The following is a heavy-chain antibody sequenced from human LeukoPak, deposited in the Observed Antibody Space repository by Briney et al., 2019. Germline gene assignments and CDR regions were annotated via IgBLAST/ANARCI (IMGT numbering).Heavy chain of an antibody. J-gene: IGHJ3*02. D-gene: IGHD3-22*01. CDR3: ARNYYDSSGYYYPDAFDI. CDR1: GYSFTSYW. Sequence: GESLKISFKGSGYSFTSYWIGWVRQMPGKGLEWMGIIYPGDSDTRYSPSFQGQVTISADKSISTAYLQWSSLKASDTAMYYCARNYYDSSGYYYPDAFDIWGQGTMVTVSS. V-gene: IGHV5-51*01. CDR2: IYPGDSDT.